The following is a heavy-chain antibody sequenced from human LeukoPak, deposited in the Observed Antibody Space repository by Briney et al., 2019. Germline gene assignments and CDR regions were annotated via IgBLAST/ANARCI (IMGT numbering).Heavy chain of an antibody. CDR3: ARGRPWFDP. V-gene: IGHV4-34*01. J-gene: IGHJ5*02. CDR2: INHSGST. Sequence: CSVDEGTCGGYDWSWILKPPGKGLEWIGEINHSGSTNYNPSLKSRVTISVDTSKNQSSLKLSSVTAADTAVYYCARGRPWFDPWGQGTLVTVSS. CDR1: EGTCGGYD.